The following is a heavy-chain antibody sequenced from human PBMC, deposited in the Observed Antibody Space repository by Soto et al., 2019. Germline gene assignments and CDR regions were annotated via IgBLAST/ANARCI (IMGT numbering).Heavy chain of an antibody. CDR3: ARDKITGLFDY. CDR2: INHSGGT. CDR1: GGSFSGYY. V-gene: IGHV4-34*01. D-gene: IGHD2-8*02. Sequence: QVQLQQWGAGLLKPSETLSLTCAVYGGSFSGYYWTWIRQPPGTGLEWIGEINHSGGTNYNPSLKSRVTISVDSSKNQFSLKLTSVTAAETAVYYCARDKITGLFDYWGQGTLVTVSS. J-gene: IGHJ4*02.